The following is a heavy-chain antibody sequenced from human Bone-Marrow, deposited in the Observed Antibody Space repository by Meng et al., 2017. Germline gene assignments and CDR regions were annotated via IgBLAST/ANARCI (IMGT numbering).Heavy chain of an antibody. J-gene: IGHJ4*02. D-gene: IGHD6-19*01. Sequence: EVQLLESGGGLVQSGGSLRLSCAASGFTFNSFAMGWFRQTPGKGLEWVSAITGGGGVTYYADSVKGRFTISRDNSKNTLYLQMNSLRAEDTAVYYCGKRISGWYYMDYWGRGTLVTVSS. CDR3: GKRISGWYYMDY. CDR1: GFTFNSFA. V-gene: IGHV3-23*01. CDR2: ITGGGGVT.